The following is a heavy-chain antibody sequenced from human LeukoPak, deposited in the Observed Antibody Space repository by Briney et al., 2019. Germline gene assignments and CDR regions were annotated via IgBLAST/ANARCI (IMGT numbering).Heavy chain of an antibody. J-gene: IGHJ1*01. CDR3: ASSIAVAALISH. Sequence: GASVKVSCKASGYTFTGYYMHWVRQAPGQGLEWMGRINPNSGGTIYAQKFQGRVTMTRDTSISTAYMELSRLRSDDTAVYYCASSIAVAALISHWGQGTLVTVSS. D-gene: IGHD6-19*01. CDR1: GYTFTGYY. V-gene: IGHV1-2*06. CDR2: INPNSGGT.